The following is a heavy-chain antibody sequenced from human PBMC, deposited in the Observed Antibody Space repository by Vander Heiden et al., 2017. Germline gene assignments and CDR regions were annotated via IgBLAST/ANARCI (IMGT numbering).Heavy chain of an antibody. J-gene: IGHJ4*02. Sequence: EVQLVESGGGLVKPGGSLRLSCAASGFTFSSYSMNWVRQAPGKGLEWVSSISSSSSYIYHADSVKGRFTISRDNAKNSLYLQMNSLRAEDTAVYYCARDPRGYYFDYWGQGTLVTVSS. CDR2: ISSSSSYI. V-gene: IGHV3-21*01. CDR1: GFTFSSYS. CDR3: ARDPRGYYFDY.